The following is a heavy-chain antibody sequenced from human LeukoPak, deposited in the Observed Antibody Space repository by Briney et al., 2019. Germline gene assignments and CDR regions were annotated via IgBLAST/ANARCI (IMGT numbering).Heavy chain of an antibody. Sequence: ASVKVSCKASGYAFTASYIHWLRQAPGQGLEWMGWINPNSGGTNYAQKFRGRVTVTRDTSIYTAYMELSRPTSVDTAVYYCARDKDRLTTGIDYWGQGTLVTVSS. CDR2: INPNSGGT. CDR1: GYAFTASY. V-gene: IGHV1-2*02. J-gene: IGHJ4*02. D-gene: IGHD4-11*01. CDR3: ARDKDRLTTGIDY.